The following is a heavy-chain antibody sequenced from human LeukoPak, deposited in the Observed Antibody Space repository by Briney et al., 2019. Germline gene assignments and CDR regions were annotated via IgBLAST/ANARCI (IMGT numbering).Heavy chain of an antibody. Sequence: GGSLRLSCAASGFTFSSYWMHWVRQAPGKGPVWVSRINTDGSSTNYADSVKGRFTISRDNAKNTLYLQMNSLRAEDTAVYYCARQYYHDSSGYPFDYWGQGTLVTVSS. CDR1: GFTFSSYW. V-gene: IGHV3-74*01. CDR3: ARQYYHDSSGYPFDY. CDR2: INTDGSST. D-gene: IGHD3-22*01. J-gene: IGHJ4*02.